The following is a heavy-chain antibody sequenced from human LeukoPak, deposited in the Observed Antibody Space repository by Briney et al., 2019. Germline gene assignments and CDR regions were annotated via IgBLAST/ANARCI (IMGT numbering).Heavy chain of an antibody. D-gene: IGHD1-26*01. V-gene: IGHV3-7*01. J-gene: IGHJ4*02. Sequence: PGGSLRLSCEASGFTFSSYWMSWVRQAPGGGLEGVASMKQDGGEIYYVGSVRGRFTISRDNAKNSLYLQMNSLSAEGTAVYYCARKGSYSLFDYWGPGTLVTASS. CDR2: MKQDGGEI. CDR3: ARKGSYSLFDY. CDR1: GFTFSSYW.